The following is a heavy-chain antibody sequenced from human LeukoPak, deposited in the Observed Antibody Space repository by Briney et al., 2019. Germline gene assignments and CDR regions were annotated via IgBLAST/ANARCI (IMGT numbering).Heavy chain of an antibody. D-gene: IGHD6-13*01. V-gene: IGHV4-38-2*02. CDR3: ARGGLGYSNSWYAVSFGY. CDR2: IYYSGST. J-gene: IGHJ4*02. Sequence: SETLSLTCTVSGYSISSGYYWSWIRQPPGKGLEWIGYIYYSGSTNYNPSLKSRVTISVDTSKNQFSLKLSSVTAADTAVYYCARGGLGYSNSWYAVSFGYWGQGTLVTVSS. CDR1: GYSISSGYY.